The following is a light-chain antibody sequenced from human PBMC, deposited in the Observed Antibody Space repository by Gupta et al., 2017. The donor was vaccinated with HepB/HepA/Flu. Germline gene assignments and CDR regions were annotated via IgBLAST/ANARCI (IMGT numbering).Light chain of an antibody. CDR2: GAS. Sequence: ELVLTQSPGTLSLSPGERATLSCRASQSVSNSYLAWYQHQPGQAPRLLIYGASTRATGSTDRFSGSGSGTDFTLTISRLEPEDVAVYYCQQYDNSPPLTFGGGTKVEIK. CDR1: QSVSNSY. V-gene: IGKV3-20*01. CDR3: QQYDNSPPLT. J-gene: IGKJ4*01.